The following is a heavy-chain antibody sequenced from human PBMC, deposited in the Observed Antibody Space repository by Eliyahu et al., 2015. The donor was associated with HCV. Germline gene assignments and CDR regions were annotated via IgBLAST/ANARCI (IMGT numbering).Heavy chain of an antibody. CDR1: GXTFSSXS. V-gene: IGHV3-21*01. CDR2: ISXSSSYI. D-gene: IGHD6-6*01. J-gene: IGHJ6*02. CDR3: AGRAAPDPFDGMDV. Sequence: EVQLXESGGGLVKPGXSLXLSCAASGXTFSSXSMXXVRQAPGKGLEWVSSISXSSSYIYYADSVKGRFTISRDNAKNSLYLQMNSLRAEDTAVYYCAGRAAPDPFDGMDVWGQGTTVTVSS.